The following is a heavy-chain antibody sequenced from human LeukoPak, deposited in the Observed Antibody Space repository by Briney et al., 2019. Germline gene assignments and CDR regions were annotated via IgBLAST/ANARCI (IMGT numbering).Heavy chain of an antibody. CDR1: GASISSYY. J-gene: IGHJ4*02. CDR3: ARARGVCTNGVCYRAYHFDY. V-gene: IGHV4-4*07. D-gene: IGHD2-8*01. Sequence: SETLSLTCTVSGASISSYYWSWIRQPAGKGLEWIGRIYTSGSTNYNPSLKSRVTMSVDTSKNQFSLKLSSVTAADTGVYYCARARGVCTNGVCYRAYHFDYWGQGTLVTVSS. CDR2: IYTSGST.